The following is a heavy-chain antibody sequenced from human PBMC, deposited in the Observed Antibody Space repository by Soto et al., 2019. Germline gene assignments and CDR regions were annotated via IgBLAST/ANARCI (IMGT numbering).Heavy chain of an antibody. V-gene: IGHV3-15*07. CDR3: ANLWAENRIP. CDR2: IKSKTDGGTT. Sequence: GGSLRLSCAASGFTFSNAWMNWVRQAPGKGLEWAGRIKSKTDGGTTDYAAPVKGRFTISRDDSKNTLYLQMNSLRSDDTAVYYCANLWAENRIPWGQGTLVNGSS. J-gene: IGHJ4*02. D-gene: IGHD2-21*01. CDR1: GFTFSNAW.